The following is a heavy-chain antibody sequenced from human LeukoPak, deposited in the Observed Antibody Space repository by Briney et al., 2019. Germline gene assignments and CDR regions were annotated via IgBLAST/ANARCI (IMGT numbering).Heavy chain of an antibody. CDR2: IGTSGAFT. CDR3: AKTGPYYFDY. CDR1: GFIFNTHG. V-gene: IGHV3-23*01. Sequence: GGSLRLSCAASGFIFNTHGMGWVRQAPGKGLECVSAIGTSGAFTYYADSAKGRFTISRDNTKNTVYLQMDSLRTEDTAVYFCAKTGPYYFDYWGQGTLVTVSS. D-gene: IGHD1-1*01. J-gene: IGHJ4*02.